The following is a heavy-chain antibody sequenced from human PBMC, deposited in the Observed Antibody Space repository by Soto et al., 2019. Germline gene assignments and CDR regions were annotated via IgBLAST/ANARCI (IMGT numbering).Heavy chain of an antibody. CDR2: IIPILGIA. D-gene: IGHD2-15*01. CDR1: GGTFSSYT. Sequence: QVQLVQSGAEVKKPGSSVKVSCKASGGTFSSYTISWVRQAPGQGLEWMGRIIPILGIANYAQKFQGRVTXXPXCQSIXTITEDKSTSXXYXEXISLRTEETAVYYCARDRRRYCSGGSCYSDVNWFDPWGQGTLVTVSS. CDR3: ARDRRRYCSGGSCYSDVNWFDP. J-gene: IGHJ5*02. V-gene: IGHV1-69*08.